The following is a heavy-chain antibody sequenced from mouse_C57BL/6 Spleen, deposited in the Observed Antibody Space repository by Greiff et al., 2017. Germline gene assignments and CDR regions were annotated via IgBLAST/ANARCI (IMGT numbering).Heavy chain of an antibody. J-gene: IGHJ3*01. V-gene: IGHV1-9*01. CDR1: GYTFTGYW. CDR3: AGTSGCGPGFAY. Sequence: VKLMESGAELMKPGASVKLSCKATGYTFTGYWIEWVKQRPGHGLEWIGEILPGSGSTNYNEQFKGKATFTADTSSNTAYMQLSSLTTEDAAIYYCAGTSGCGPGFAYWGQGTLVTVSA. CDR2: ILPGSGST.